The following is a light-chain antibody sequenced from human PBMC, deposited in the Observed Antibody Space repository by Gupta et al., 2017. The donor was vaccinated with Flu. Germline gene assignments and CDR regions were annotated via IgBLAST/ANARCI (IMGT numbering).Light chain of an antibody. J-gene: IGKJ2*03. V-gene: IGKV4-1*01. CDR1: QSLLLGSTNRNC. CDR3: HQYCVTPYS. Sequence: IVWSQSAHSLAVSLGERAPITCTSSQSLLLGSTNRNCLAWYQQKPGQPPRLLFYWASTRHSGVPARLSGSGSGMDFPLTISSLHAEDVAVYYCHQYCVTPYSFGQGTKLEI. CDR2: WAS.